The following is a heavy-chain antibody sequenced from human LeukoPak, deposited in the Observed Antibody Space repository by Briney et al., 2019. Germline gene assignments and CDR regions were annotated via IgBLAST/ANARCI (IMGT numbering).Heavy chain of an antibody. D-gene: IGHD4-17*01. CDR3: ARGIESYGDYGY. J-gene: IGHJ4*02. V-gene: IGHV4-38-2*01. CDR2: IYHSGST. CDR1: GYSISSGYY. Sequence: SETLSLTCAVSGYSISSGYYWGWIRQPPGKGLEWIGSIYHSGSTNYNPSLKSRVTISIDTSKNQFSLKLSSLTAADTAIYYCARGIESYGDYGYWGQGILVTVSS.